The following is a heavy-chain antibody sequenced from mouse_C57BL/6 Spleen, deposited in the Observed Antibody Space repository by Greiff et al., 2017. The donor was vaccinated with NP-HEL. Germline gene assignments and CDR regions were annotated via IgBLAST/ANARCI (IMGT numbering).Heavy chain of an antibody. D-gene: IGHD2-3*01. Sequence: VKLQQPGAELVKPGASVKMSCKASGYTFTSYWITWVKQRPGQGLEWIGDIYPGSGSTNYNEKFKSKATLTVDTSSSTAYMQLSSLTSEDSAVYYCARDGHYYAMDYWGQGTSVTVSS. V-gene: IGHV1-55*01. CDR2: IYPGSGST. CDR1: GYTFTSYW. J-gene: IGHJ4*01. CDR3: ARDGHYYAMDY.